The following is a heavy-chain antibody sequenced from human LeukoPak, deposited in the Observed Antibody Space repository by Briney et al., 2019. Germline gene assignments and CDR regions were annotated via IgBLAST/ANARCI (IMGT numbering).Heavy chain of an antibody. D-gene: IGHD3-10*01. CDR1: GFTFGNFW. CDR2: MKGDGSHI. V-gene: IGHV3-7*03. CDR3: AKSRGSGSNMARGVNFDY. J-gene: IGHJ4*02. Sequence: GGSLRLSCAASGFTFGNFWMSWVRQAPGRGLQWVASMKGDGSHIYYVDSVKGRFTISRDNARNSLYLQMNSLRAEDTAVYYCAKSRGSGSNMARGVNFDYWGQGTLVTVSS.